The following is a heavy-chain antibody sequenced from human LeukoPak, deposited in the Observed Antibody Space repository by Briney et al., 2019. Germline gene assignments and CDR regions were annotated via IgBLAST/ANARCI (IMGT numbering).Heavy chain of an antibody. CDR3: ARDSGDWNVYYMDV. V-gene: IGHV4-61*02. Sequence: PSQTLSLTCTVSGGSISSGSYDWSWLRQPAGKGLEGIGRIYTSGSTNYNPSLKSRVTISVDTSKNQFSLKLSSVTAADTAVYYCARDSGDWNVYYMDVWGKGTTVTVSS. CDR1: GGSISSGSYD. J-gene: IGHJ6*03. CDR2: IYTSGST. D-gene: IGHD1-1*01.